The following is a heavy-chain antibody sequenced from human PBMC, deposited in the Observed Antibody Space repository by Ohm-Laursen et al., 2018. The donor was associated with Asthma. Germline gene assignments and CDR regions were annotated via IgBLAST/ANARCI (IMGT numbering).Heavy chain of an antibody. J-gene: IGHJ4*02. Sequence: SQTLSLTCTVYGDSISSGHNYWSWIRQLPGKGLEWIGYIYYSGITYSNTSLRSRVSISVDTSKNQLSLKLSPGTAADTVVYYCARGTVYYESTGYYFFDHWGQGALVTVSS. V-gene: IGHV4-31*03. CDR1: GDSISSGHNY. D-gene: IGHD3-22*01. CDR3: ARGTVYYESTGYYFFDH. CDR2: IYYSGIT.